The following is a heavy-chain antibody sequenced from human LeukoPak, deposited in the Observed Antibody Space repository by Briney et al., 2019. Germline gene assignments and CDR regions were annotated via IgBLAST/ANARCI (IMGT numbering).Heavy chain of an antibody. Sequence: GASVKVSCKASGYTFTNYYIHWVRQAPGQGLEWMGIINPGGGSTRYSQKFQGRVTMTRDTSTSTVYMELSSLRSEDTAVYYCARAGSWKNFEYWGQGTLVTVSS. V-gene: IGHV1-46*01. CDR2: INPGGGST. J-gene: IGHJ4*02. CDR1: GYTFTNYY. D-gene: IGHD6-13*01. CDR3: ARAGSWKNFEY.